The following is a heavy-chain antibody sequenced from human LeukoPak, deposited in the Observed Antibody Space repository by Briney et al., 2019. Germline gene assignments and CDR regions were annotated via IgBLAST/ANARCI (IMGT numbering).Heavy chain of an antibody. V-gene: IGHV1-69*13. CDR1: GGTFSSYA. CDR2: IIPVFGTA. J-gene: IGHJ4*02. D-gene: IGHD2-2*01. Sequence: SVKVSCKASGGTFSSYAISWVRQAPGQGLEWMGGIIPVFGTANYAQKFQGRVTITADESTSTAYMELSSLRSEDTAVYYCARGGYCSSTSCHAFDIWGQGTLVTVSS. CDR3: ARGGYCSSTSCHAFDI.